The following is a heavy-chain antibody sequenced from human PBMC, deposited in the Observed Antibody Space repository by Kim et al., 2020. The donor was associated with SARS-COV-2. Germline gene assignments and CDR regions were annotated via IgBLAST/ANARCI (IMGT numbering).Heavy chain of an antibody. CDR1: GFTFSTSW. J-gene: IGHJ4*02. CDR2: INKDGSGE. V-gene: IGHV3-7*03. D-gene: IGHD1-1*01. Sequence: GGSLRLSCAVSGFTFSTSWMSWLRQAPGKGLEWVANINKDGSGESYVDSVKGRFTISRDNAKNSLFMQTNSLRAEDTAVYYCERDYWRHFDYWGQGTLVT. CDR3: ERDYWRHFDY.